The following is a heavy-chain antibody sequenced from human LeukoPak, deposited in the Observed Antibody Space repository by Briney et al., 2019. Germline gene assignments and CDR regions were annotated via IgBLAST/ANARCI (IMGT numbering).Heavy chain of an antibody. J-gene: IGHJ4*02. CDR1: GGTFSSYA. CDR2: IIPIFGTA. D-gene: IGHD5-24*01. Sequence: ASVKVSCKASGGTFSSYAISWVRQAPGQGLEWMGGIIPIFGTANYAQKFQGRVTITADESTSTAHMELSSLRSEDTAVYYCARNGPSMATLGPIDYWGQGTLVTVSS. V-gene: IGHV1-69*13. CDR3: ARNGPSMATLGPIDY.